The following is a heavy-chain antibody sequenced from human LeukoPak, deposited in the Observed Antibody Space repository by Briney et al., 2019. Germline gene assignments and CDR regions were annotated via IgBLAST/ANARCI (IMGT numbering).Heavy chain of an antibody. CDR2: ITSDGSST. CDR1: GFTFSTYW. Sequence: GGSLRLSCAASGFTFSTYWMNWVRQAPGKGLVWVSRITSDGSSTISADSVKGRFTISRDNAKNSLYLQTNSLRADDTAVYYCARVVFSGMDVWGLGTTVTVSS. J-gene: IGHJ6*02. CDR3: ARVVFSGMDV. D-gene: IGHD3-16*01. V-gene: IGHV3-74*01.